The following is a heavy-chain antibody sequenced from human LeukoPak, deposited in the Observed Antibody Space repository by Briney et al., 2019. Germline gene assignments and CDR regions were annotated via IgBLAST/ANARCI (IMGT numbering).Heavy chain of an antibody. CDR3: ARGTGSYALGYYYYYMDV. D-gene: IGHD3-10*01. CDR2: INHSGST. Sequence: PSETLSLTCAVYGGSFSGHYWSWIRQPPGKGLEWIGEINHSGSTNYNPSLKSRVTISVDTSKNQFSLKLSSVTAADTAVYYCARGTGSYALGYYYYYMDVWGKGTTVTVSS. V-gene: IGHV4-34*01. CDR1: GGSFSGHY. J-gene: IGHJ6*03.